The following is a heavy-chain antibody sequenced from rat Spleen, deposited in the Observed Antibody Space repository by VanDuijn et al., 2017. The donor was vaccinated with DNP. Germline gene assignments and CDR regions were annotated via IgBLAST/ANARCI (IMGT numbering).Heavy chain of an antibody. CDR2: IWTGGST. CDR3: ARGGGGYFDY. V-gene: IGHV2-30*01. D-gene: IGHD1-11*01. J-gene: IGHJ2*01. CDR1: GFSLTSNG. Sequence: QVQLEESGPGLMQPSETLSLTCTVSGFSLTSNGVGWVRQPTGKGLEWMGIIWTGGSTDYNSALKSRLSISRDTSKSQVFLKMNSLQTEDIATYYCARGGGGYFDYWGQGVMVTVSS.